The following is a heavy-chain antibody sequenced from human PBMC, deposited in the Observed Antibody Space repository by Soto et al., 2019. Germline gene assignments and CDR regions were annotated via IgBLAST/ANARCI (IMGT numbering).Heavy chain of an antibody. CDR1: GGTFNNYV. D-gene: IGHD2-2*01. Sequence: SVKVSCKASGGTFNNYVINWVRQAPGQGLEWMAGIIPIFGTPNYAQKFQGRVTITADKSTSTAYMELNSLRSEDTAVYYCAGRCDGTNCLAHFDYWGQGTLVTVSS. V-gene: IGHV1-69*06. CDR3: AGRCDGTNCLAHFDY. J-gene: IGHJ4*02. CDR2: IIPIFGTP.